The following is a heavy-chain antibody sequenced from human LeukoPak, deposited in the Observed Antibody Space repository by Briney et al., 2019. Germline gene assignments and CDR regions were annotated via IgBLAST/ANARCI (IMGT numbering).Heavy chain of an antibody. CDR1: GFTFSSYA. J-gene: IGHJ4*02. CDR2: ISYDGSNK. Sequence: GGSLRLSCAASGFTFSSYAMHWVRQAPGKGLEWVAVISYDGSNKYYADSVKGRFTISRDNSKNTLYLQMNSLRAEDTAVYYCARETSYYDSSGSALGYWGQGALVTVSS. D-gene: IGHD3-22*01. V-gene: IGHV3-30-3*01. CDR3: ARETSYYDSSGSALGY.